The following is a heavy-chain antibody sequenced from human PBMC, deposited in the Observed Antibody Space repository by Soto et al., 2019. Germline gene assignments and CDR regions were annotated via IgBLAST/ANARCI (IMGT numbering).Heavy chain of an antibody. CDR3: ARPITIFGGVYYGMDV. J-gene: IGHJ6*02. D-gene: IGHD3-3*01. Sequence: GGSLRLSCAASGFTFSSYSMNWVRQAPGKGLKWVSYISSSSCTIYYADSVKGRFTISRDNAKNSLFLQMNSLRDEDTVVYYCARPITIFGGVYYGMDVWGQGTTVTVSS. V-gene: IGHV3-48*02. CDR2: ISSSSCTI. CDR1: GFTFSSYS.